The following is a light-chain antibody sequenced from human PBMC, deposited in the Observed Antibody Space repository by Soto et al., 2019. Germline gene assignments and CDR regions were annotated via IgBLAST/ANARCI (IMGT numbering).Light chain of an antibody. CDR3: QQSYSTLWT. J-gene: IGKJ1*01. CDR1: QSVRTY. V-gene: IGKV1-39*01. Sequence: DVSMSQSLSSLSASVGDRVTITCRASQSVRTYLNWYQQKPGKAPNLLIYGVSTLHSGVPSRFSGSGSGTDFTLTISSLQPEDFATYYCQQSYSTLWTFGPGTKVDNK. CDR2: GVS.